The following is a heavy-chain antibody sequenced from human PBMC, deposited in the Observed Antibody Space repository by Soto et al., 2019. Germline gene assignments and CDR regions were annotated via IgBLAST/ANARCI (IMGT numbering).Heavy chain of an antibody. CDR1: GYTFTRFY. CDR3: ARGKDSSGYPQFDY. J-gene: IGHJ4*02. Sequence: ASVKVPCKASGYTFTRFYMHLVRQAPGQGPEGMGIIHPSGGSTSYAQKFQGRVTMTRDTSTSTVYMELSSLRSEDTAVYYCARGKDSSGYPQFDYWGQGTLVTVSS. V-gene: IGHV1-46*01. D-gene: IGHD3-22*01. CDR2: IHPSGGST.